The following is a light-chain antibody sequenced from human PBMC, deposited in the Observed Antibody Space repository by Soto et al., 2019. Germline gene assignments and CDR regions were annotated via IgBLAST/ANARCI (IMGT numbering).Light chain of an antibody. V-gene: IGLV1-44*01. CDR1: SSNIGSNT. J-gene: IGLJ3*02. CDR3: AAWDDSLKGWV. Sequence: QSVLTQPPSASGTPGQRVTISCSGSSSNIGSNTVNWYQQLPGTAPKLLIYSNNQRPSGVPDRFSGSKSGTSASLAISGLQSEDEADYYGAAWDDSLKGWVFGGGTKLTVL. CDR2: SNN.